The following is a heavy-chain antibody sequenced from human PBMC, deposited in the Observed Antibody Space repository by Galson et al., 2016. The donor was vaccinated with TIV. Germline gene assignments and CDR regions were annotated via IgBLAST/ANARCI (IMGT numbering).Heavy chain of an antibody. V-gene: IGHV3-66*02. J-gene: IGHJ6*02. Sequence: SLRLSCAASAFSVNGNYMSWVRQAPGKGLEWVSIISSGGSTNYADSVKGRFTIGKDDSKNILYLQMNNLRVEDTAIYYCARNRRHCGTNCYLYYYYGMDVWGHGTTVTVSS. CDR2: ISSGGST. D-gene: IGHD2-15*01. CDR1: AFSVNGNY. CDR3: ARNRRHCGTNCYLYYYYGMDV.